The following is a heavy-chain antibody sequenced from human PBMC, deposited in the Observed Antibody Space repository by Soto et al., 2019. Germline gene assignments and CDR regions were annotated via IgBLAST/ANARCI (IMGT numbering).Heavy chain of an antibody. CDR1: GFTFSSYA. V-gene: IGHV3-64D*08. J-gene: IGHJ4*02. Sequence: GGSLRLSCSASGFTFSSYAMHWVRQAPGKGLEYVSAISSNGGSTYYADSVKGRFTISRDNSKNTLYLQMSSLRAEDTAVYYCVKHASGWYVQSYFDYWGQGTLVTVSS. CDR2: ISSNGGST. CDR3: VKHASGWYVQSYFDY. D-gene: IGHD6-19*01.